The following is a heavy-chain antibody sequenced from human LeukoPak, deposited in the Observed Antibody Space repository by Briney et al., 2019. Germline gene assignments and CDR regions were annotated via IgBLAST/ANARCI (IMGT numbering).Heavy chain of an antibody. CDR1: GGSISSYY. Sequence: SETLSLTCTVSGGSISSYYWSWIRQPPGKGLEWIGSIYPSGSTYYYPSLKSRVTISVDTSKNQFSLKLSSVTAADTAVYYCARLVTRGYYDSSGRRIDAFDIWGQGTMVTVSS. V-gene: IGHV4-59*01. CDR3: ARLVTRGYYDSSGRRIDAFDI. D-gene: IGHD3-22*01. J-gene: IGHJ3*02. CDR2: IYPSGST.